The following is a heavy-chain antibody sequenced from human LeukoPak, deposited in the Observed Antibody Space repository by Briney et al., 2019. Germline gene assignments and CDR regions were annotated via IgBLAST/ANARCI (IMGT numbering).Heavy chain of an antibody. CDR1: GFTFSSYA. CDR3: ARDSRHVTKSVGLDY. D-gene: IGHD4-17*01. V-gene: IGHV3-30-3*01. CDR2: ISYDGSNK. J-gene: IGHJ4*02. Sequence: GGSLRLSCAASGFTFSSYAMHWVRQAPGKGLEWVAVISYDGSNKYYADSVKGRFTISRDNSKNTLYLQMNSLRAEDTAVYYCARDSRHVTKSVGLDYWGQGTLVTVSS.